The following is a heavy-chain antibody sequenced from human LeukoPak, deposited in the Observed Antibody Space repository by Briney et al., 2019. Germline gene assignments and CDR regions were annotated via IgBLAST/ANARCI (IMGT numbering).Heavy chain of an antibody. J-gene: IGHJ6*02. V-gene: IGHV3-23*01. CDR3: AKDASGARYYYYYGMDV. D-gene: IGHD1-1*01. CDR1: GFTFSSYA. CDR2: ISGSGGST. Sequence: PGGSLRLSCAASGFTFSSYAMSWVRQAPGKGLEWVSAISGSGGSTYYADSVKGRFTIPRDNSKNTLYLQMNSLRAEDTAVYYCAKDASGARYYYYYGMDVWGQGTTVTVSS.